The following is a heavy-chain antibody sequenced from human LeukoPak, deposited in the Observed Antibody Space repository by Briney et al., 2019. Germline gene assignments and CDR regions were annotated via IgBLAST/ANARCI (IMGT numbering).Heavy chain of an antibody. CDR1: GFTFSSYA. CDR3: AKAGLDYYDSSGYYSEIYYYYGMDV. J-gene: IGHJ6*02. V-gene: IGHV3-23*01. D-gene: IGHD3-22*01. CDR2: ISGSGGST. Sequence: GESLRLSCAASGFTFSSYAMSWVRQAPGKGLEWVSAISGSGGSTYYADSVKGRFTISRDNSKNTLYLQMNSLRAEDTAVYYCAKAGLDYYDSSGYYSEIYYYYGMDVWGQGTTVTVSS.